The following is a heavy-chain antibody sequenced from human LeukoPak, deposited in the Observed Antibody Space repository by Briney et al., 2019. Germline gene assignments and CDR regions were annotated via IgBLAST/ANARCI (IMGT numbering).Heavy chain of an antibody. J-gene: IGHJ4*02. CDR3: ARHYNFDY. V-gene: IGHV5-51*01. Sequence: NRGESLKISCKGSGYSFTTYWIGWVRQMPGKGLEWMGNIYPGDSDTRYNPSFQGQVTISADKSISTAYLQWSSLKASDTAIYYCARHYNFDYWGQGTLVTVSP. CDR1: GYSFTTYW. CDR2: IYPGDSDT. D-gene: IGHD4-11*01.